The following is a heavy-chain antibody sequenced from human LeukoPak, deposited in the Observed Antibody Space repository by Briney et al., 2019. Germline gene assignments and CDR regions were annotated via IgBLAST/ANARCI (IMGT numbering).Heavy chain of an antibody. D-gene: IGHD2-15*01. CDR3: AREGCSGGSCYHNWFDP. J-gene: IGHJ5*02. CDR2: INQGGSEK. V-gene: IGHV3-7*01. CDR1: GFTFSSYW. Sequence: GGSLRLSCAASGFTFSSYWMSWVRQAPGEGLEWVANINQGGSEKYYVDSVKGRFTISRDNAKNSLYLQMNSLRAEDTAVYYCAREGCSGGSCYHNWFDPWGQGTLVTVSS.